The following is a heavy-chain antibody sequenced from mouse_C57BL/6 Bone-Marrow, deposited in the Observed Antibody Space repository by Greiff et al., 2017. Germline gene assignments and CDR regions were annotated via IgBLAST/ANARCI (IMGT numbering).Heavy chain of an antibody. Sequence: VQLVESGPELVKPGASVKISCKASGYAFSSSWMNWVKQRPGKGLEWIGRIYPGDGDTNYNGKFKGKATLTADQSSSTAYMQLSSLTSEDSAVYFCARPIYYYGSTWFAYWGQGTLVTVSA. D-gene: IGHD1-1*01. CDR3: ARPIYYYGSTWFAY. J-gene: IGHJ3*01. CDR1: GYAFSSSW. CDR2: IYPGDGDT. V-gene: IGHV1-82*01.